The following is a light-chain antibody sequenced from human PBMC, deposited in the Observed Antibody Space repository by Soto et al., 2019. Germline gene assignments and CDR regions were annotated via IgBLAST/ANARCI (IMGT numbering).Light chain of an antibody. V-gene: IGLV2-14*01. CDR1: SSDVGAYNH. J-gene: IGLJ7*01. Sequence: QSALSQPASVSGSPGQSITISCTGTSSDVGAYNHVSWYQQHPGKAPKLMIYGVSNRPSGVSNRFSGSKSGNTASLTISGLQAEDEADYYCRSKTSSSTLGVIGGGTQLTVL. CDR3: RSKTSSSTLGV. CDR2: GVS.